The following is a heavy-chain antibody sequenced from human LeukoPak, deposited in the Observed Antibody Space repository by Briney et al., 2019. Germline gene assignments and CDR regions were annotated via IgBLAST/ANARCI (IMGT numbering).Heavy chain of an antibody. J-gene: IGHJ6*03. V-gene: IGHV3-74*01. CDR3: ASYPGYMDV. CDR1: GFTFSSYW. CDR2: INPDGSST. Sequence: GGSLRLSCAASGFTFSSYWMQWVRQAPGKGLVWVLRINPDGSSTSYADSVKGRFTISRDNAKNTMYLQMNSLRADDTALYYCASYPGYMDVWGKGTTVTVSS.